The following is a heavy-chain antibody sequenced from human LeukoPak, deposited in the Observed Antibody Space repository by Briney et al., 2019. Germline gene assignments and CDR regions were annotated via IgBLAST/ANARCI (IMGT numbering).Heavy chain of an antibody. CDR2: IYYSGST. J-gene: IGHJ3*02. V-gene: IGHV4-39*01. Sequence: NPSETLPLTCTVSGGSISSSSYYWGWIRQPPGKGLEWIGSIYYSGSTYYNPSLKSRVTISVDTSRNQFSLKLSSVTAADTAVYYCARHESGYSSGWFDAFDIWGQGTMVTVSS. CDR1: GGSISSSSYY. D-gene: IGHD6-19*01. CDR3: ARHESGYSSGWFDAFDI.